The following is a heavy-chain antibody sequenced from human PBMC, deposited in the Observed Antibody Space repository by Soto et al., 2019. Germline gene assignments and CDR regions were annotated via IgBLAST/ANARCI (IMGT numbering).Heavy chain of an antibody. V-gene: IGHV1-3*01. CDR2: VNAGYGNT. CDR1: GYTFSSYA. Sequence: SVKVSCKASGYTFSSYAMHWVRQAPGQRLEWMGWVNAGYGNTKSSQKFQDRVTISRDTSASTAYMELTSLRSEDTAVYYCARDTGDGTFDFWGQGTLVTVSS. CDR3: ARDTGDGTFDF. D-gene: IGHD7-27*01. J-gene: IGHJ4*02.